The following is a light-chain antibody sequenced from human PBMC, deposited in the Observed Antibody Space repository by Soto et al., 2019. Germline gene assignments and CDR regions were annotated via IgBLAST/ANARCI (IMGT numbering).Light chain of an antibody. Sequence: DIVLTQSPATLSLSPGERATLSCRASQSIDTYLAWYQQKPGQAPRLLIYEASNRATGIPARFSGSGSETDFTLTISSLEPEDFAVYYCQQRISWPLTFGGGTKVEIK. CDR1: QSIDTY. CDR2: EAS. CDR3: QQRISWPLT. V-gene: IGKV3-11*01. J-gene: IGKJ4*01.